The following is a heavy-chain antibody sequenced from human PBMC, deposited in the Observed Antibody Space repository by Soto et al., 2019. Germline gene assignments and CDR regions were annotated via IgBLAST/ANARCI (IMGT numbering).Heavy chain of an antibody. V-gene: IGHV4-31*03. CDR3: ARDYYDILTGSNWFDP. Sequence: SETLSLTCTVPGGSISSGGYYLSWIRQHPGKGLEWIGYIYYSGSTYYNPSLKSRVTISVDTSKNQFSLKLSSVTAADTAVYYCARDYYDILTGSNWFDPWGQGTLVTVSS. CDR2: IYYSGST. D-gene: IGHD3-9*01. CDR1: GGSISSGGYY. J-gene: IGHJ5*02.